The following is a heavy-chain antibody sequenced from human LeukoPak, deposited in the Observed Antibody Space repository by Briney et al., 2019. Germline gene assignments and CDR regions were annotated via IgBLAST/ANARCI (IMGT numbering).Heavy chain of an antibody. V-gene: IGHV4-59*01. D-gene: IGHD2-2*02. CDR1: GGSISSYY. J-gene: IGHJ6*02. CDR3: ARGYQLLNRYYYYGMDV. CDR2: IYYSGST. Sequence: SETLSLTCTVSGGSISSYYWSWLRQPPGKGLEGIGDIYYSGSTNYNPSLKSRVTISVDTSKNQFSLKLSSVTAADTAVYYCARGYQLLNRYYYYGMDVWGQGTTVTVSS.